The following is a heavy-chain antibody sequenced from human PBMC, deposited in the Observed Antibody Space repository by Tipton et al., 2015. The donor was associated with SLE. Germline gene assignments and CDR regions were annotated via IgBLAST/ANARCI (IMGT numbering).Heavy chain of an antibody. CDR3: ARDRGQLADY. Sequence: RSLRLSCAASGFTFSSYAMHWVRQAPGKGLEWGAVISYDGSNKYYADSVKGRFTISRDNSKNTLYLQMNSLRAEDTAVYYCARDRGQLADYWGQGTLVTVSS. V-gene: IGHV3-30*04. J-gene: IGHJ4*02. D-gene: IGHD6-13*01. CDR1: GFTFSSYA. CDR2: ISYDGSNK.